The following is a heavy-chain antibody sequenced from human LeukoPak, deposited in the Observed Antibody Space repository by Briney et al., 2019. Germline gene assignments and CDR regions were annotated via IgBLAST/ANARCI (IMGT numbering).Heavy chain of an antibody. J-gene: IGHJ4*02. Sequence: PGGSLRLSCAASGFTFSSYSMNWVRQAPGKGLEWVSSISSSSSYIYYADSVKGRFTISRDNAKNSLYLQMNSLRAEDTAVYYCVKNAHGWFGEIDCWGQGTLVTVSS. D-gene: IGHD3-10*01. CDR3: VKNAHGWFGEIDC. CDR2: ISSSSSYI. V-gene: IGHV3-21*04. CDR1: GFTFSSYS.